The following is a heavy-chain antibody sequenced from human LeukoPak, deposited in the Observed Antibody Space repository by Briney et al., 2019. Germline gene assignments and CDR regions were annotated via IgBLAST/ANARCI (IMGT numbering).Heavy chain of an antibody. D-gene: IGHD7-27*01. Sequence: GGSLRLSCAASGFTVSSNYMSWVRQAPGKGLEWVSIIYSGGSTYYADSVKGRFTISRDNSKNTLYLQMNSLRAEDTAVYYCARANWGHPMYYFDYWGQGTLVTVSS. V-gene: IGHV3-66*01. CDR2: IYSGGST. J-gene: IGHJ4*02. CDR1: GFTVSSNY. CDR3: ARANWGHPMYYFDY.